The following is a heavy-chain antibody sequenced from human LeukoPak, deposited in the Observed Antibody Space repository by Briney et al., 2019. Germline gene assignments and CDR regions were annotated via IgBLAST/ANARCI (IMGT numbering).Heavy chain of an antibody. CDR1: GGSFSGYY. D-gene: IGHD3-3*01. Sequence: SETLSLTCAVYGGSFSGYYWSWIRQPPGKGLEWIGEINHSGSTNYNPSLKSRVTISVDTSKNQFSRKLSSVTAADTAVYYCASRRLRFLEWYAYYFDYWGQGTLVTVSS. CDR3: ASRRLRFLEWYAYYFDY. CDR2: INHSGST. V-gene: IGHV4-34*01. J-gene: IGHJ4*02.